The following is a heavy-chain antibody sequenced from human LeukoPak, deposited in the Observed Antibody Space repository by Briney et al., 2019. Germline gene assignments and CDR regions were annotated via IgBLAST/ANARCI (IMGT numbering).Heavy chain of an antibody. J-gene: IGHJ5*02. CDR2: IGPNSGGT. CDR1: GYTFSDYY. CDR3: ARSNIAVRRGDNWFDP. V-gene: IGHV1-2*02. Sequence: ASVKVSCKASGYTFSDYYMHWMRQAPGQGLEWMAWIGPNSGGTNCAQKFQGRVTMTRDTSISTAYMELSRLISDDTAVYYCARSNIAVRRGDNWFDPWGQGTLVTVSS. D-gene: IGHD6-6*01.